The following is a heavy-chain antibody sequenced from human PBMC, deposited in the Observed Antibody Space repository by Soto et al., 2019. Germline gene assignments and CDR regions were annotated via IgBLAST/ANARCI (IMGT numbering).Heavy chain of an antibody. CDR3: AKDGYCGEPAFYL. J-gene: IGHJ5*02. CDR2: VAWNSGTI. CDR1: GFTFDDYA. D-gene: IGHD3-10*01. Sequence: GGSLRLSCAASGFTFDDYAMHWVRHAPGKGLEWVAGVAWNSGTILYGDSVKGRFTISRDNAKKSLFLQMNSLRPEDTTFYYFAKDGYCGEPAFYLWEQGTLVTVST. V-gene: IGHV3-9*01.